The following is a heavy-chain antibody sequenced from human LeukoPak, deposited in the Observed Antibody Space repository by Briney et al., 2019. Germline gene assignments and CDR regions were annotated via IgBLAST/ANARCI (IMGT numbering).Heavy chain of an antibody. CDR3: ASSVVVDYYYGMDV. V-gene: IGHV1-18*01. CDR2: ISAYNGNT. D-gene: IGHD2-2*01. J-gene: IGHJ6*02. CDR1: GYTFTSYG. Sequence: ASVKVSCKASGYTFTSYGIGWVRQAPGQGPEWMGWISAYNGNTNYAQKLQGRVTMTTDTSTSTAYMELRSLRSDDTAVYYCASSVVVDYYYGMDVWGQGTTVTVSS.